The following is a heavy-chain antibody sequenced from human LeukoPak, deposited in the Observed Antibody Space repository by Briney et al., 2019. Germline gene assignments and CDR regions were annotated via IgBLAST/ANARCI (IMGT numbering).Heavy chain of an antibody. J-gene: IGHJ4*02. CDR1: GGSIRSHY. CDR2: KYWSGTT. CDR3: ARTFYGGPWAGFYLDY. D-gene: IGHD4-23*01. V-gene: IGHV4-59*08. Sequence: SETLSLTCTVSGGSIRSHYWSWIRQPPGKGLEWIAYKYWSGTTNYNPSLKSRVTISVDTSKNQFFLKLTSVTAADTAVYYCARTFYGGPWAGFYLDYWGQGALVTVSP.